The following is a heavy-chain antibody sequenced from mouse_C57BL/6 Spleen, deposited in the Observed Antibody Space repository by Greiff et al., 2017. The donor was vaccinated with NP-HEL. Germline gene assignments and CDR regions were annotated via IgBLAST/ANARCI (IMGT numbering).Heavy chain of an antibody. J-gene: IGHJ2*01. Sequence: QVQLQQSGPELVKPGASVKISCKASGYAFSSSWMNWVKQRPGKGLEWIGRIYPGDGDTNYNGKFKGKATLTADKSSSTAYMQLSSLTSEDSAVYFCARRGYDGVYFDYWGQGTTLTVSS. CDR3: ARRGYDGVYFDY. D-gene: IGHD2-2*01. V-gene: IGHV1-82*01. CDR1: GYAFSSSW. CDR2: IYPGDGDT.